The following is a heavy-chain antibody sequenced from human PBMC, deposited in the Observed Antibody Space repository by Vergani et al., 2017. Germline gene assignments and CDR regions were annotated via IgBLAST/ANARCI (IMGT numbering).Heavy chain of an antibody. V-gene: IGHV3-11*04. CDR2: ISNTGGTI. CDR1: GFSFRDYY. J-gene: IGHJ4*02. D-gene: IGHD3-22*01. Sequence: QVQLEESGGGLVKPGGSLRLSCAVSGFSFRDYYMSWLRQAPGKGLEWVAYISNTGGTIYYADSVKGRFTISRDNANNSLFLQLNSLRADDTAVYYCAREPTNHESGGYFDEWGQGTLVTVSS. CDR3: AREPTNHESGGYFDE.